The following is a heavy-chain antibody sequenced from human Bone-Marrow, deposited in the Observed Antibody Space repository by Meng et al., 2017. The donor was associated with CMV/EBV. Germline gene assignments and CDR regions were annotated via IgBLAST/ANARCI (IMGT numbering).Heavy chain of an antibody. J-gene: IGHJ5*02. Sequence: GVGGGWIRQPPGKALEGRAIIYWNDDKRYSTSLKSRLTITKDTSKNQVVLTMTNMDPVDTATYYCAHRGLTYYDFWSGYGPYNWFDPWGQGTLVTVSS. D-gene: IGHD3-3*01. CDR3: AHRGLTYYDFWSGYGPYNWFDP. CDR1: GVG. CDR2: IYWNDDK. V-gene: IGHV2-5*01.